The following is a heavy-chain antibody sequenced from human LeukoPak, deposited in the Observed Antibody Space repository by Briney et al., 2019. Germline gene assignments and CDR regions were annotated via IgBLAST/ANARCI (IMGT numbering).Heavy chain of an antibody. CDR3: ARHLEMATIAGVTDY. D-gene: IGHD5-24*01. CDR2: IYYSGST. Sequence: SETLSLTCTVSGGSISSSSYYWGWIRHPPGKGLEWIGSIYYSGSTYYNPSLKSRVTISVDTSKNQFSLKLSSVTAADTAVYYCARHLEMATIAGVTDYWGQGTLVTVSS. J-gene: IGHJ4*02. V-gene: IGHV4-39*01. CDR1: GGSISSSSYY.